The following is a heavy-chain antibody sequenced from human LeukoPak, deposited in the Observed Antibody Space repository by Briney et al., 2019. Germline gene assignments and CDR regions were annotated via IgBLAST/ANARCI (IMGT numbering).Heavy chain of an antibody. Sequence: PSETLSLTCTVSGGSISSHYWSWIRQPPGKGLEGIGYIYYSGSTNYNPSLKSRVTISVDTSKNQFSLKLSSVTAADTAVYYCARDLTGIAAEYGYWGQGTLVTVSS. D-gene: IGHD6-13*01. CDR1: GGSISSHY. V-gene: IGHV4-59*11. J-gene: IGHJ4*02. CDR2: IYYSGST. CDR3: ARDLTGIAAEYGY.